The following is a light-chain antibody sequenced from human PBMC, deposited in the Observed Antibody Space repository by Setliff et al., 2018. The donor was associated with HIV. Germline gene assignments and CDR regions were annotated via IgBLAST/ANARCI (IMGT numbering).Light chain of an antibody. J-gene: IGKJ1*01. CDR1: QSIRTY. CDR3: QQSYSTPRT. CDR2: SVS. V-gene: IGKV1-39*01. Sequence: DIQMTQSPSSLSASVGDRVIIICRASQSIRTYLNWYQQKPGKPPNLLIYSVSNLQGGVPSRFSGSGSGTDFTLTISSLQPEDFATYYCQQSYSTPRTFGQGTKVDIK.